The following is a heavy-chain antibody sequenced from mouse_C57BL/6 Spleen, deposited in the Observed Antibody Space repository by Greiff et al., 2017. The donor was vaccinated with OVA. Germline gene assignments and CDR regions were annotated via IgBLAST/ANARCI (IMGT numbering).Heavy chain of an antibody. CDR1: GYSFTGYY. CDR3: ASYYGNYEGY. J-gene: IGHJ2*01. Sequence: EVKLMESGPELVKPGASVKISCKASGYSFTGYYMNWVKQSPEKSLEWIGEINPSTGGTTYNQKFKAKATLTVDKSSSTAYMQLKSLTSEDSAVYYCASYYGNYEGYWGQGTTLTVSS. D-gene: IGHD2-1*01. CDR2: INPSTGGT. V-gene: IGHV1-42*01.